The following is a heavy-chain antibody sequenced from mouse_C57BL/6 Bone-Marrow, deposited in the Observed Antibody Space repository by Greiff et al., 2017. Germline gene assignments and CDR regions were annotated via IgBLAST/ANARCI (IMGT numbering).Heavy chain of an antibody. V-gene: IGHV14-1*01. D-gene: IGHD1-1*01. CDR2: IDPEDGDT. J-gene: IGHJ2*01. Sequence: DVKLQESGAELVRPGASVKLSCTASGFNIKDYYMHWVKQRPEQGLEWIGRIDPEDGDTEYAPKFQGKATMTADTSSNTAYLQLSSLTSEDTAVYYCTTSYYYGSSYHYWGQGTTLTVSS. CDR3: TTSYYYGSSYHY. CDR1: GFNIKDYY.